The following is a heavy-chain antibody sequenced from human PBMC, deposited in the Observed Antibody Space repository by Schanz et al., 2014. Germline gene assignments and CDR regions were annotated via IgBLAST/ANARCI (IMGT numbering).Heavy chain of an antibody. D-gene: IGHD1-26*01. CDR2: VCYDGSKK. CDR3: VKDLQRELLRDDHYYGMDV. Sequence: VQVVESGGGVVQPGRSLRLSCAASGFTFSSYGMHWVRQVPGKGLEWVAVVCYDGSKKYYADSVKGRFTTSRDNSKNTMYLQMNSLRAEDTAVYYCVKDLQRELLRDDHYYGMDVWGQGTTVIVS. CDR1: GFTFSSYG. V-gene: IGHV3-33*06. J-gene: IGHJ6*02.